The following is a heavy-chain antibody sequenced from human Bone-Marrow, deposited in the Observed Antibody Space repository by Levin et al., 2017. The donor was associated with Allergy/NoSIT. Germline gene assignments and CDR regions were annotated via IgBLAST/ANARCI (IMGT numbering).Heavy chain of an antibody. J-gene: IGHJ6*02. V-gene: IGHV3-72*01. D-gene: IGHD3-16*01. CDR1: GFTSGFTFNDHY. CDR2: VTNTGDSDTT. CDR3: AGLGRSDGLDV. Sequence: GGSLRLSCEASGFTSGFTFNDHYIDWVRQAPGKGLEWVGRVTNTGDSDTTKYAASMKGRFTISRDDSKNSVFLQMNSLKTEDTAVYYCAGLGRSDGLDVWGQGTTVTVSS.